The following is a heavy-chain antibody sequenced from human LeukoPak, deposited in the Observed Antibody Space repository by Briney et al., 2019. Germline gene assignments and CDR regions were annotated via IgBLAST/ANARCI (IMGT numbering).Heavy chain of an antibody. V-gene: IGHV3-74*03. D-gene: IGHD3-22*01. J-gene: IGHJ4*02. CDR3: ARGGHYDGSAYYPKGFDY. CDR2: INSDGSST. Sequence: QPGGSLRLSCAASGFTFSSYWKHWVRQAPGKGLVWVSRINSDGSSTTYADSVKGRFTISRDNAKNTLYLQMNSLRAEDTAVYYCARGGHYDGSAYYPKGFDYWGQGTLVTVSS. CDR1: GFTFSSYW.